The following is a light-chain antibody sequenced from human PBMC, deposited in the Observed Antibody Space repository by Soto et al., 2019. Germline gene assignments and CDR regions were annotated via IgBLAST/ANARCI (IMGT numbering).Light chain of an antibody. J-gene: IGLJ3*02. CDR1: SSDVGAYNY. V-gene: IGLV2-8*01. CDR2: EVT. Sequence: QSALTQPPSASGSPGQSVTISCTGTSSDVGAYNYVSWYQQHVGKAPKLVIYEVTKRPSGVPDRFSGSKSANTASLTVSGLQAEDEADYYCSSFASSNTWVFGGGTKVTVL. CDR3: SSFASSNTWV.